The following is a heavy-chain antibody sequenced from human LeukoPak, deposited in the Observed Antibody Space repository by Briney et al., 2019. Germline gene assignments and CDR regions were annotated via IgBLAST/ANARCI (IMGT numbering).Heavy chain of an antibody. CDR1: GGSITSYY. CDR3: ARTPGATVTAFYYYYYMDV. J-gene: IGHJ6*03. D-gene: IGHD4-17*01. CDR2: IYTSGST. Sequence: SETLSLTCTVSGGSITSYYWSWIRQPAGKGLEWIGRIYTSGSTNYNPSLKSRVTMSVDTSKSQFSLKLSSVTAADTAVYYCARTPGATVTAFYYYYYMDVWGKGTTVTVSS. V-gene: IGHV4-4*07.